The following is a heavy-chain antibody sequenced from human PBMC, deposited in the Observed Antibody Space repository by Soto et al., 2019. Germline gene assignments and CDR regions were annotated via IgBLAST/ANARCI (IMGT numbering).Heavy chain of an antibody. V-gene: IGHV3-30*18. J-gene: IGHJ4*02. Sequence: GGSLRLSCAASGFTFSSYGMHWVRQAPGKGLEWVAVISYDGGNKYYADSVKGRFTISRDNSKNTLYLQMNSLGAEDTAVYYCAKESYYDSSGYYRYWGQGTLVTVSS. CDR3: AKESYYDSSGYYRY. D-gene: IGHD3-22*01. CDR2: ISYDGGNK. CDR1: GFTFSSYG.